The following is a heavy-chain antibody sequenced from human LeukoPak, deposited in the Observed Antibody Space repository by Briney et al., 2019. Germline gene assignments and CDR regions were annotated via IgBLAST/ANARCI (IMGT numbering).Heavy chain of an antibody. V-gene: IGHV3-74*01. J-gene: IGHJ5*02. D-gene: IGHD1-26*01. CDR1: GFTFSSDW. CDR2: INPAGSST. Sequence: PGGSLRLSCAASGFTFSSDWMHWVRHAPGQGLVWVPRINPAGSSTNYADSVKGRFTISRDNAMNTLYLHLNSLRAEDTAVYYCARGVRGSYGTDLWGQGTLVTVSS. CDR3: ARGVRGSYGTDL.